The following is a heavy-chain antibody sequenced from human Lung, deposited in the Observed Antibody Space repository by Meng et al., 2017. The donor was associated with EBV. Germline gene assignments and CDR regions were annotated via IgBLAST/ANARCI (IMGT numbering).Heavy chain of an antibody. D-gene: IGHD2-15*01. V-gene: IGHV1-46*01. CDR3: ARAEGRCSGGSCYSFDY. CDR2: INPSGGST. J-gene: IGHJ4*02. CDR1: GYTFTSYY. Sequence: QVQLVQSGAEVKKPGASVKVSCKASGYTFTSYYMHWVRQAPGQGLEWMGIINPSGGSTSYAQKFQGRVTMTRDTSTSTVYMELSSLRSEDTAVYYCARAEGRCSGGSCYSFDYWGQGTLVTVSS.